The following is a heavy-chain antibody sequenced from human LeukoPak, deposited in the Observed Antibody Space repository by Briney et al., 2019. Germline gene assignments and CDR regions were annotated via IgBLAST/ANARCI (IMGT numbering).Heavy chain of an antibody. V-gene: IGHV3-48*01. CDR1: GFTFSSYS. CDR2: ISGSSAAI. Sequence: GGSLRLSCAASGFTFSSYSMNWVRRAPGKGLEWVSYISGSSAAIYYPDSVRGRFTISRDNAKNSVYLQMNSLRAEDTAVYYCARVSAEQVVTAILGRIDYWGRGTLVTVSS. J-gene: IGHJ4*02. CDR3: ARVSAEQVVTAILGRIDY. D-gene: IGHD2-21*02.